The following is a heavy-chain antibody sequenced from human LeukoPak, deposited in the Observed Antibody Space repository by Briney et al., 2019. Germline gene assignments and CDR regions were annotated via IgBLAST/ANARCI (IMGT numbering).Heavy chain of an antibody. J-gene: IGHJ4*02. CDR1: GDSINSLDL. CDR3: AGLVGRYSSGLYYYYFDY. CDR2: MYLSGTT. D-gene: IGHD3-22*01. Sequence: KPSGTLSLTCTVSGDSINSLDLWSWVCQPPGKGLEWIGEMYLSGTTHSNPSVKSRVTISIDKSKNQFFLNLSSVTAADTAVYYCAGLVGRYSSGLYYYYFDYWGQGTLVTVSS. V-gene: IGHV4-4*02.